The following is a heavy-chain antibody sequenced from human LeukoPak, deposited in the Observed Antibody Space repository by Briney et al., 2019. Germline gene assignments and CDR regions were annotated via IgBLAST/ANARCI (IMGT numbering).Heavy chain of an antibody. CDR1: GFTFSPYW. CDR3: ARGPYYYGSGSYYY. V-gene: IGHV3-7*01. CDR2: VKQDGSEK. Sequence: GGSLRLSCATSGFTFSPYWMNWVRQAPGKGLEWVANVKQDGSEKYYVDSVKGRFTISRDNAKNSLYLQMNSLRAEDTAVYYCARGPYYYGSGSYYYWGQGTLVTVSS. D-gene: IGHD3-10*01. J-gene: IGHJ4*02.